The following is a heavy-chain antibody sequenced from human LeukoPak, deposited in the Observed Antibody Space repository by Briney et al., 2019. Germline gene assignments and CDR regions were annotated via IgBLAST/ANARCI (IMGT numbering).Heavy chain of an antibody. CDR2: ISWNSGNI. J-gene: IGHJ3*02. V-gene: IGHV3-9*01. CDR3: AKDSITGTTLYAFDI. D-gene: IGHD1-7*01. Sequence: GGSLRLSCAASGFTFDDYAMHWVRQAPGKGLEWVSGISWNSGNIGYADSVKGRFTISRDNAKNSLYLQMNSLRAEDTALYYCAKDSITGTTLYAFDIWGQGTMVTVSS. CDR1: GFTFDDYA.